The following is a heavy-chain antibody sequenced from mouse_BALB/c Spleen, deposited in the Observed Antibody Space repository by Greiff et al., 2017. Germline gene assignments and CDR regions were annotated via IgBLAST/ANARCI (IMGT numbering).Heavy chain of an antibody. D-gene: IGHD3-1*01. V-gene: IGHV2-9*02. CDR3: ARDTSGYVAWFAY. J-gene: IGHJ3*01. Sequence: QVQLKESGPGLVAPSQSLSITCTVSGFSLTSYGVHWVRQPPGKGLEWLGVIWAGGSTNYNSALMSRLSISKDNSKSQVFLKRNSLQTDDTAMYSCARDTSGYVAWFAYWGQGTLVTVSA. CDR2: IWAGGST. CDR1: GFSLTSYG.